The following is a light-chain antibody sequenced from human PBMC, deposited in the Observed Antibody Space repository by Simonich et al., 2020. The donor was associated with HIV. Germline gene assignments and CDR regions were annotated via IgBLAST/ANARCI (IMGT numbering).Light chain of an antibody. J-gene: IGKJ1*01. CDR1: RSVLYSSNNKNY. V-gene: IGKV4-1*01. Sequence: EIVMTQSPDSLAVSLGERATVNFRSSRSVLYSSNNKNYLAWYQQKPGQPPKLLIYWASTRESGVPDRFSASGSGTDFTLTISSLQAEDVAIYYCQQYYSTPPTFGQGTKVEIK. CDR3: QQYYSTPPT. CDR2: WAS.